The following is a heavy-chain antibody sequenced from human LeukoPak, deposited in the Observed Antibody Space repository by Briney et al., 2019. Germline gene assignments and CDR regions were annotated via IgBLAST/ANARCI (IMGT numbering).Heavy chain of an antibody. V-gene: IGHV4-59*01. D-gene: IGHD5-18*01. CDR1: GGSISSYY. CDR2: IDYRGST. Sequence: PSETLSLTYTVSGGSISSYYWSWIRQPPGKGLEWIAYIDYRGSTTYNPSLKSRVTISVDTSRNQFSLKLSSVTAADTAVYYCARSRSGYSYDHAAFDIWGQGTMVTVSS. J-gene: IGHJ3*02. CDR3: ARSRSGYSYDHAAFDI.